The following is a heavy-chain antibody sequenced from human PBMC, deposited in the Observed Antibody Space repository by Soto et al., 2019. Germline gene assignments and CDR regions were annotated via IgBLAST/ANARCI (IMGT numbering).Heavy chain of an antibody. CDR1: GGSFSGYY. J-gene: IGHJ6*02. Sequence: PSETLSLTCAVYGGSFSGYYWRWIRQPPGKGLEWIGEINHSGSTNYNPSLKSRVTISVDTSKNQFSLKLSSVTAADTAVYYCARDRRGGALWYDSSGYPFYYYYGMDVWGQGTTVTVSS. D-gene: IGHD3-22*01. CDR3: ARDRRGGALWYDSSGYPFYYYYGMDV. CDR2: INHSGST. V-gene: IGHV4-34*01.